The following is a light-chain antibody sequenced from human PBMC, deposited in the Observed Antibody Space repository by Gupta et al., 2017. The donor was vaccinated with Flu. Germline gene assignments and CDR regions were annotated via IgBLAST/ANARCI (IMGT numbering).Light chain of an antibody. CDR3: QQTYNTPWT. V-gene: IGKV1-39*01. J-gene: IGKJ1*01. Sequence: IQMTQSPSSLSASVGDRVTISCRANQSVSTYLTWYQHKPGRAPNALIYAASILQSGVPSKFSGSGSGTDFTLTITSLHPEDSAIYYCQQTYNTPWTFGQGTNVEIK. CDR1: QSVSTY. CDR2: AAS.